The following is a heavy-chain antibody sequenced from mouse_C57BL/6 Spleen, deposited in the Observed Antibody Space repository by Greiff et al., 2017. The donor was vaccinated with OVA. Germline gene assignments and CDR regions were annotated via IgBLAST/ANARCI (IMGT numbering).Heavy chain of an antibody. CDR2: INPSSGST. CDR1: GYTFTSYW. V-gene: IGHV1-7*01. Sequence: QVHVKQSGAELAKPGASVKLSCKASGYTFTSYWMHWVKQRPGQGLEWIGYINPSSGSTKYNQKFKDKATLTADKSSSTAYMQLSSLTDEDSAVYYCARGYSNYYYAMDYWGQGTSVTVSS. J-gene: IGHJ4*01. D-gene: IGHD2-5*01. CDR3: ARGYSNYYYAMDY.